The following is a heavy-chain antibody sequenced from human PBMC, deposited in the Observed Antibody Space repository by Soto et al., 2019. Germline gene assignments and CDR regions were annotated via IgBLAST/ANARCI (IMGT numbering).Heavy chain of an antibody. Sequence: ASVKVSCKASGYTFTGYYMHWVRQAPGQGLEWMGWINPNSGGTNYAQKFQGRVTMTRDTSISTAYMELSRLRSDDTAVYYCARGSGDYDGYYFDYWGQGTLVTVPS. V-gene: IGHV1-2*02. CDR1: GYTFTGYY. J-gene: IGHJ4*02. CDR3: ARGSGDYDGYYFDY. D-gene: IGHD4-17*01. CDR2: INPNSGGT.